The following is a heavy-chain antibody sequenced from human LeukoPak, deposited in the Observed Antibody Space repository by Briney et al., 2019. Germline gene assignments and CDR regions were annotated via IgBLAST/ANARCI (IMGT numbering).Heavy chain of an antibody. CDR3: AKDKMATTGIY. CDR2: TFLDGIKK. J-gene: IGHJ4*02. V-gene: IGHV3-30*02. CDR1: LFNSSNYV. D-gene: IGHD5-24*01. Sequence: PLGSLRLSSAPSLFNSSNYVMHTVRQTPGKGRGRVAFTFLDGIKKYYADTEKSRFTISRDNSKNTLYLQMNSGRAEDMALYYCAKDKMATTGIYWGQGTLVTVSS.